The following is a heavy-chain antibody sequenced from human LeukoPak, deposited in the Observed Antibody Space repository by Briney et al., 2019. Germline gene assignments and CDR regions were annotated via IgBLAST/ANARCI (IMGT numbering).Heavy chain of an antibody. CDR2: ISYDGTNK. D-gene: IGHD6-13*01. CDR3: AKGGRAAADRNFDL. J-gene: IGHJ2*01. V-gene: IGHV3-30*18. CDR1: GFTFSSYG. Sequence: GGSLRLSCAASGFTFSSYGMHWVRQAPGKGLEWVAAISYDGTNKNDADSVKGRFTISRDNSKNALYLQMNSLRAEDTAVYYCAKGGRAAADRNFDLWGRGTLVTVSS.